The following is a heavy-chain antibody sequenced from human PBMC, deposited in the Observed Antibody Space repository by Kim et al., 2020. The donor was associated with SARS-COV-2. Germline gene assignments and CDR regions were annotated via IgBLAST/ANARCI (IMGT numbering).Heavy chain of an antibody. CDR3: ARGGRYGRGGNWFDP. CDR1: GGSISSYY. Sequence: SETLSLTCTVSGGSISSYYWSWIRQPPGKGLEWIGYIYYSGSTNYNPSLKSRVTISVDTSKNQFSLKLSSVTAADTAVYYCARGGRYGRGGNWFDPWGQGTLVTVSS. J-gene: IGHJ5*02. V-gene: IGHV4-59*13. D-gene: IGHD1-1*01. CDR2: IYYSGST.